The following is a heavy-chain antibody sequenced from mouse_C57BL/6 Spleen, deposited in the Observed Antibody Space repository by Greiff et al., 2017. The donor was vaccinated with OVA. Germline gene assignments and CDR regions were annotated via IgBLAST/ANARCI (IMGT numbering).Heavy chain of an antibody. Sequence: EVKLMESGGGLVQPGGSLSLSCAASGFTFTDYYMSWVRQPPGKALEWLGFIRNKANGYTTEYSASVKGRFTISRDNSQSILYLQMNALRAEDSATYYCASGGYYEGFAYWGQGTLVTVSA. CDR1: GFTFTDYY. J-gene: IGHJ3*01. CDR2: IRNKANGYTT. D-gene: IGHD2-3*01. V-gene: IGHV7-3*01. CDR3: ASGGYYEGFAY.